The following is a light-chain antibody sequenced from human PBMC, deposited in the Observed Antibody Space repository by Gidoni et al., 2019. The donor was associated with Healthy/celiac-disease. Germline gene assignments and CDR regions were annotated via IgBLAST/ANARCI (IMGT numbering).Light chain of an antibody. CDR2: RDS. V-gene: IGLV3-9*01. Sequence: SYERTQPLSASVALGQTARITCGGNNIGSNNGHWYQKKPGQAPVLVTYRDSNRPSGIPERFSGSNSGNTATLTISRAQAGDEADYYCQVWDSRVVFGGGTKLTVL. CDR1: NIGSNN. CDR3: QVWDSRVV. J-gene: IGLJ2*01.